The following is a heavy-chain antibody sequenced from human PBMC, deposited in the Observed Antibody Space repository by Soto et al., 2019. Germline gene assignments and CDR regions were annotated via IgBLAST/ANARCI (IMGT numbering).Heavy chain of an antibody. D-gene: IGHD3-22*01. J-gene: IGHJ4*02. CDR2: IYYSGST. CDR1: SCL. V-gene: IGHV4-61*06. Sequence: SCLCIRHRKNPGTGLEWIGYIYYSGSTNYNPSLKSRVTISVDTSKNQFSLKLSSVTAADTAVYYCARDVPSYYYDSSGYYFDYWGQGTLVTVSS. CDR3: ARDVPSYYYDSSGYYFDY.